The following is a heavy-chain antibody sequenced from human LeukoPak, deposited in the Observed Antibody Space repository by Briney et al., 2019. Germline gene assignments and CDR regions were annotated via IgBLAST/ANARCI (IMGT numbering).Heavy chain of an antibody. CDR2: IKQDGSEK. D-gene: IGHD2-21*02. CDR1: GFTFSSYW. J-gene: IGHJ6*03. Sequence: GGSLRLSCAASGFTFSSYWMSWVRQAPGKGLEWVANIKQDGSEKYYVDSVKGRFTISRDNAKNSLYLQMNSLRAEDTAVYYCARDTRIVVVTARPYYYYYYMDVWGKGTTVTISS. CDR3: ARDTRIVVVTARPYYYYYYMDV. V-gene: IGHV3-7*01.